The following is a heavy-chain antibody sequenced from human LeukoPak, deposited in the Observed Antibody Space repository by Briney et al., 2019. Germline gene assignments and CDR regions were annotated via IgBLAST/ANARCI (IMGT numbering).Heavy chain of an antibody. Sequence: PSETLSLTCTVSGDSISISNYYWGWIRQPTGKGLEWIGSIYYSGSTYYNPSLKSRVTISVDTSKNQFSLKLSSVTAADTAVYYCARDEDGFAIWGQGTMVTVSS. CDR1: GDSISISNYY. J-gene: IGHJ3*02. CDR3: ARDEDGFAI. V-gene: IGHV4-39*07. CDR2: IYYSGST.